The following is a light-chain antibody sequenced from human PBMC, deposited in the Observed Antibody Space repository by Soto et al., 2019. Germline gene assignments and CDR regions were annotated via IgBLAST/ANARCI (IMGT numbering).Light chain of an antibody. V-gene: IGLV2-23*01. CDR1: SSDVGNYNL. J-gene: IGLJ3*02. CDR2: EDN. CDR3: CSYAGSTTWV. Sequence: QSALTQPASVSGSLGQSITISCTGTSSDVGNYNLVSWYQQHPDKAPKLMIYEDNERPSGVSNRFSGSKSGNTASLTISGLQAEDEADYYCCSYAGSTTWVFGGGTKLTVL.